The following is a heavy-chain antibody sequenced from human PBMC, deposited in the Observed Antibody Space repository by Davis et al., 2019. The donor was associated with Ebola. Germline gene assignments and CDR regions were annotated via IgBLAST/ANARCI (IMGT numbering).Heavy chain of an antibody. Sequence: GESLKISCAASGFTFSSYSMNWVRQAPGKGLEWVSSISSSSSYIYYADSVKGRFTISRDNAKNSLYLQMNSLRAEDTAVYYCASTMRLHLGETYDYWGQGTLVTVSS. CDR1: GFTFSSYS. CDR3: ASTMRLHLGETYDY. J-gene: IGHJ4*02. D-gene: IGHD3-16*01. CDR2: ISSSSSYI. V-gene: IGHV3-21*04.